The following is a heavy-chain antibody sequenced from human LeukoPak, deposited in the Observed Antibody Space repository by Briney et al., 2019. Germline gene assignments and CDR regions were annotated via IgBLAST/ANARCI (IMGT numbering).Heavy chain of an antibody. Sequence: ASVKVSCKASGYTFTSYGISWVRQAPGQGLEWMGWINPNSGGTNYAQKFQGRVTMTRDTSISTAYMELSRLRSDDTAVYYCARESRCSSTSCYRHMENWFDPWGQGTLVTVSS. CDR1: GYTFTSYG. J-gene: IGHJ5*02. CDR2: INPNSGGT. CDR3: ARESRCSSTSCYRHMENWFDP. V-gene: IGHV1-2*02. D-gene: IGHD2-2*01.